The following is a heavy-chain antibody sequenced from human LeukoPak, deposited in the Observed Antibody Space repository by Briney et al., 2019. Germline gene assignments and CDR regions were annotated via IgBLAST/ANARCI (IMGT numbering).Heavy chain of an antibody. CDR1: GGSISSYY. CDR3: ARGRGIAAAGTWYFDY. J-gene: IGHJ4*02. Sequence: SETLSLTCTVSGGSISSYYRSWIRQPPGQGLEWIGYIYYSGSTNYNPSLKSRVTISVDTSKNQFSLKLSSVTAADTAVYYCARGRGIAAAGTWYFDYWGQGTLVTVSS. D-gene: IGHD6-13*01. CDR2: IYYSGST. V-gene: IGHV4-59*01.